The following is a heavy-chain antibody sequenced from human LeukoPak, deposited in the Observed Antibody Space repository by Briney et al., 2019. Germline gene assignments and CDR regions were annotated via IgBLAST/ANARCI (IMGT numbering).Heavy chain of an antibody. J-gene: IGHJ2*01. V-gene: IGHV4-38-2*02. CDR2: IYHSGST. Sequence: SETLSLTCTVSGYSISSGYYWGWIRQPPGKGLEWIGSIYHSGSTYYNTSLKSRVTISVDTSKNQFSLKLSSVTDADTAVYYCARDRDYYDSSGYLSYWYFDLWGRGTVVTVSS. CDR1: GYSISSGYY. CDR3: ARDRDYYDSSGYLSYWYFDL. D-gene: IGHD3-22*01.